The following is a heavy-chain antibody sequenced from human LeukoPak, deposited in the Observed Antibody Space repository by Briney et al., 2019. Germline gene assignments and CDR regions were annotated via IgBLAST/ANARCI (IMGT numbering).Heavy chain of an antibody. V-gene: IGHV1-69*05. CDR3: ARVAGEYYDFWSGYPGGGYNWFDP. CDR1: GGTFSSYA. D-gene: IGHD3-3*01. CDR2: IIPIFGTA. Sequence: SVKVSCKASGGTFSSYAISWVRQAPGQGLEWVGRIIPIFGTANYAQKFQGRVTITTDESTSTAYMGLSSLRSEDTAVYYCARVAGEYYDFWSGYPGGGYNWFDPWGQGTLVTVSS. J-gene: IGHJ5*02.